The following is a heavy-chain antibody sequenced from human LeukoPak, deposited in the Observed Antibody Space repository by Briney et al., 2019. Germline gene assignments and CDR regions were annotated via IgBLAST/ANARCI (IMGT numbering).Heavy chain of an antibody. CDR3: AKDISGYGDYFDY. CDR2: IRYDGSNK. D-gene: IGHD5-12*01. J-gene: IGHJ4*02. Sequence: GGSLRLTCAASGFTFSSYGMHWVRQAPGKGLEWVAFIRYDGSNKYYADSVKGRFTISRDNSKNTLYLQMNSLRAEDTAVYYCAKDISGYGDYFDYWGQGTLVTVSS. V-gene: IGHV3-30*02. CDR1: GFTFSSYG.